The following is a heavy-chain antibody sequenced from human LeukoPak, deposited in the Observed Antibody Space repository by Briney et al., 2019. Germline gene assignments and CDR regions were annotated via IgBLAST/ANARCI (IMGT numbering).Heavy chain of an antibody. D-gene: IGHD6-19*01. J-gene: IGHJ2*01. Sequence: GASVKVSCKASGGTFSSYAISWVRQAPGQGLEWMGRIIPILGIANYAQKFQGRVTITADKSTSTAYMELSSLRSEDTAVYYCARDPIAVAGTTPLWGRGTLVTVSS. CDR2: IIPILGIA. V-gene: IGHV1-69*04. CDR3: ARDPIAVAGTTPL. CDR1: GGTFSSYA.